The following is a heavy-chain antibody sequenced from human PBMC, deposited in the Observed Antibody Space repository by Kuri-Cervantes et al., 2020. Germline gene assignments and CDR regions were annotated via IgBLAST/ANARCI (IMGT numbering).Heavy chain of an antibody. V-gene: IGHV3-30*18. CDR3: AKDLAWFGELRGENGMDV. Sequence: GGSLRLSCAASGFTFSSYGMHWVRQAPGKGLEWVAVISYDGSNKYYADSVKGRFTISRDNSKNTLYLQMNSLRAEDTAVYYCAKDLAWFGELRGENGMDVWGQGTTVTVSS. D-gene: IGHD3-10*01. J-gene: IGHJ6*02. CDR1: GFTFSSYG. CDR2: ISYDGSNK.